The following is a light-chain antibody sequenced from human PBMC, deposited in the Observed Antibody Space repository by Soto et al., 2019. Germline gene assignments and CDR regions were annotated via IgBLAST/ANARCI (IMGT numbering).Light chain of an antibody. CDR2: AGS. V-gene: IGKV1-39*01. J-gene: IGKJ4*01. CDR1: QSMFHY. CDR3: KQSYIIPMT. Sequence: DIQMTQSPSSLSASVGDRVTITCRSSQSMFHYLNWYHQKSGKAPKLLIYAGSDLQSGVPSRFSGSGSGRDFTLTISSLQPEDFATYYCKQSYIIPMTFGGGTKVEIK.